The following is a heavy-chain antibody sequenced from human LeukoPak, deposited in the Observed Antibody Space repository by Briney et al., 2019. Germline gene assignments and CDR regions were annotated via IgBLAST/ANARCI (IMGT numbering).Heavy chain of an antibody. CDR1: GGTFSSYA. J-gene: IGHJ4*02. V-gene: IGHV1-69*13. D-gene: IGHD4-17*01. Sequence: SVKVSRKASGGTFSSYAISWVRQAPGQGLEWMGGIIPIFGTANYAQKFQGRVTITADESTSTAYMELSSLRSEDTAVYYCARDPATGHGENDYWGQGTLVTVSS. CDR2: IIPIFGTA. CDR3: ARDPATGHGENDY.